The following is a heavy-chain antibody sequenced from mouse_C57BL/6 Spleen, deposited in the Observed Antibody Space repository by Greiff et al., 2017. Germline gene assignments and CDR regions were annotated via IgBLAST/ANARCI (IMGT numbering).Heavy chain of an antibody. V-gene: IGHV10-1*01. CDR2: IRSKSNNYAT. J-gene: IGHJ3*01. CDR3: VRQYDYDEFAY. CDR1: GFSFNTYA. D-gene: IGHD2-4*01. Sequence: EVQRVESGGGLVQPKGSLKLSCAASGFSFNTYAMNWVRQAPGKGLEWVARIRSKSNNYATYYADSVKDRFTISRDDSESMLYLQMNNLKTEDTAMYYCVRQYDYDEFAYWGQGTLVTVSA.